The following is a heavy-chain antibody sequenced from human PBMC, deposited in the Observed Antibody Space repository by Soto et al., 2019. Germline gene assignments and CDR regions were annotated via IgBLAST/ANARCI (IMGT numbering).Heavy chain of an antibody. J-gene: IGHJ4*02. V-gene: IGHV4-31*03. Sequence: TLSLTCTVSGGSISSGGYYWSWIRQHPGKGLEWIGYIYYSGSTYYNPSLKSRVTISVDTSKNQFSLKLSSVTAADTAVYYCARVVVPAAMLDYWGQGTLVTVSS. CDR2: IYYSGST. CDR3: ARVVVPAAMLDY. D-gene: IGHD2-2*01. CDR1: GGSISSGGYY.